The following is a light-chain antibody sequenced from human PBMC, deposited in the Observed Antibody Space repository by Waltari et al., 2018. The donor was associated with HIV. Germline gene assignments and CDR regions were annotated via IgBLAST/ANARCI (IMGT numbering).Light chain of an antibody. CDR1: RSNIGRDS. Sequence: QSVLSQPPSAPGTPGQTITISCSGSRSNIGRDSVNWYQQVPGTAPNLLIYDNNRGPSGVADRFSGSKAGHSASRAIIGRRSDDEADYYCATWDHGKDGWVFGGGTKVTVL. CDR3: ATWDHGKDGWV. CDR2: DNN. V-gene: IGLV1-44*01. J-gene: IGLJ3*02.